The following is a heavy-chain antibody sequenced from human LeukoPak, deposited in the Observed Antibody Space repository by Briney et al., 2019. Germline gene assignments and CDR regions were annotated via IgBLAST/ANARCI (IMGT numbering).Heavy chain of an antibody. V-gene: IGHV4-39*07. Sequence: PSETPSLTCTVSGGSISSSSYYWGWIRQSPGKGLEWIGSIYYSGSTYYNPSLKSRVTISVDTSKNQFSLKLSSVTAADTAVYYCAREDYYDSSGYYYVVDYWGQGTLVTVSS. CDR1: GGSISSSSYY. CDR2: IYYSGST. D-gene: IGHD3-22*01. J-gene: IGHJ4*02. CDR3: AREDYYDSSGYYYVVDY.